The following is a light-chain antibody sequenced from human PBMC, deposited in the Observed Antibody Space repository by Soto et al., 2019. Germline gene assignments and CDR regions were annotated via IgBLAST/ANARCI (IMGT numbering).Light chain of an antibody. V-gene: IGKV1-5*01. Sequence: DIQMTQSPSTLSASVGDRVTITCRAGQSISNWLAWYQQKPGKAPKLLIFDASSLESGVPSRFRGGGSGTEVKLTSSSLQPDDFADYYCQQYNSYLRTFGQGTKVEIK. J-gene: IGKJ1*01. CDR1: QSISNW. CDR3: QQYNSYLRT. CDR2: DAS.